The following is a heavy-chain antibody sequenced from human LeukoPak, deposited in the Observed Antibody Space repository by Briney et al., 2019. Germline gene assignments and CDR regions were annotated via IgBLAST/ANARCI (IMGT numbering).Heavy chain of an antibody. V-gene: IGHV4-38-2*01. CDR1: GYSISSGYY. J-gene: IGHJ4*02. CDR3: ARHRINSGSSSNFDY. Sequence: PSETLSLTCGVSGYSISSGYYWGWIRQPPGKGLEWIGSIYYSGSTYYNPSLKSRVTISVDTSKNQFSLKLSSVTAADTAVYYCARHRINSGSSSNFDYWGQGTLVTVSS. D-gene: IGHD1-26*01. CDR2: IYYSGST.